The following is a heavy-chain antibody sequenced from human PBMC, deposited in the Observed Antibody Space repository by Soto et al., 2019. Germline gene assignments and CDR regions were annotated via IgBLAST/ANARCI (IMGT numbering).Heavy chain of an antibody. CDR1: GFTFSSYA. D-gene: IGHD6-19*01. CDR2: ISGSGGST. J-gene: IGHJ6*02. V-gene: IGHV3-23*01. CDR3: AKDSAVAGPHGMDV. Sequence: GGSLRLSCTASGFTFSSYAMSWVRQAPGKGLEWVSAISGSGGSTYYADSVKGRFTISRDNSKNTLYLQMNSLRAEDTAVYYCAKDSAVAGPHGMDVWGQGTTVTVSS.